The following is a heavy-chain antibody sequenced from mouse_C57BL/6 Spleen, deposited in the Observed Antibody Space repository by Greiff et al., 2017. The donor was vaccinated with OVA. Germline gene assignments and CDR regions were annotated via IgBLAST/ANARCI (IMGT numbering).Heavy chain of an antibody. V-gene: IGHV1-80*01. CDR1: GYAFSSYW. CDR2: IYPGDGDT. CDR3: ARQDDGYYPFDY. J-gene: IGHJ2*01. D-gene: IGHD2-3*01. Sequence: QVQLQQSGAELVKPGASVKISCKASGYAFSSYWMNWVKQRPGKGLEWIGQIYPGDGDTNYNGKFKGKATLTADKSSSTAYMQLSSLTSVDAVVYFCARQDDGYYPFDYWGQGTTLTVSS.